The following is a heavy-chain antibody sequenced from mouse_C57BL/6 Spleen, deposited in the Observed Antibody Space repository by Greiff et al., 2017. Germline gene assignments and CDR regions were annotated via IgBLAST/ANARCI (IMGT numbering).Heavy chain of an antibody. CDR1: DSEVFPIAY. J-gene: IGHJ3*01. Sequence: VQLQQSGSELRSPGSSVKLSCKDFDSEVFPIAYMSWVRQKPGHGFEWIGGILPSIGRTIYGEKFEDKATLDADTLSNTAYLELNSLTSEDSAIYYWARGYGSSYGTWFAYWGQGTLVTVSA. CDR2: ILPSIGRT. D-gene: IGHD1-1*01. CDR3: ARGYGSSYGTWFAY. V-gene: IGHV15-2*01.